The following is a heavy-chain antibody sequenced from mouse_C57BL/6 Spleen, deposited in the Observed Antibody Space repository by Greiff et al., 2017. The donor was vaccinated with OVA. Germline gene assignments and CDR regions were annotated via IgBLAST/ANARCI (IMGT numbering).Heavy chain of an antibody. CDR1: GFTFSSYG. V-gene: IGHV5-6*01. J-gene: IGHJ2*01. CDR3: ARSSTMVTDYFDY. D-gene: IGHD2-2*01. Sequence: EVKLVESGGDLVKPGGSLKLSCAASGFTFSSYGMSWVRQTPDKRLEWVATISSGGSYTYYPDSVKGRFTISRDNAKNTLYLQMSSLKSEDTAMYYCARSSTMVTDYFDYWGQGTTLTVSS. CDR2: ISSGGSYT.